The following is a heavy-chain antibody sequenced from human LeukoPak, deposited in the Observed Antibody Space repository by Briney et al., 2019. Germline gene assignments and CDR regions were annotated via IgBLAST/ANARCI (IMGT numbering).Heavy chain of an antibody. CDR1: GFTFSNYW. CDR2: INQDGSGE. CDR3: ARAATAGTVDY. V-gene: IGHV3-7*01. J-gene: IGHJ4*02. D-gene: IGHD2-21*02. Sequence: GGSLRLSCAASGFTFSNYWMSWVRQTPGKGLEWVANINQDGSGEYYVDSVNGRFSISRDNAKNSLFLQMNSLTAEDTAVYYCARAATAGTVDYWGQGTLVTVSS.